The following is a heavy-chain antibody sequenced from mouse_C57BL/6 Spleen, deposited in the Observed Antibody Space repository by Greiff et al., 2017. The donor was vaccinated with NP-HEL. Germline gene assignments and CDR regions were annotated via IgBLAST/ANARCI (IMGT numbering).Heavy chain of an antibody. D-gene: IGHD1-1*01. V-gene: IGHV1-4*01. CDR2: INPSSGYT. CDR3: ARRGGTTVVPSEYFDV. CDR1: GYTFTSYT. Sequence: VKLMESGAELARPGASVKMSCKASGYTFTSYTMHWVKQRPGQGLEWIGYINPSSGYTKYNQKFKDKATLTADKSSSTAYMQLSSLTSEDSAVYYCARRGGTTVVPSEYFDVWGTGTTVTVSS. J-gene: IGHJ1*03.